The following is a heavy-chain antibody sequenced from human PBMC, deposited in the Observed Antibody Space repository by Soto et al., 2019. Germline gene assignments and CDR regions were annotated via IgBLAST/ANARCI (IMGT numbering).Heavy chain of an antibody. CDR1: GGSVSVYC. J-gene: IGHJ4*02. Sequence: SETLSLTCTISGGSVSVYCWSWIRQSPGQELEWIGYIYDSGSPYYNPSLKTRVTISADTSKNQISLTLTSATAADTAVYYCARGVGSSPPRYWGRGALVTVSS. V-gene: IGHV4-59*02. CDR3: ARGVGSSPPRY. D-gene: IGHD3-9*01. CDR2: IYDSGSP.